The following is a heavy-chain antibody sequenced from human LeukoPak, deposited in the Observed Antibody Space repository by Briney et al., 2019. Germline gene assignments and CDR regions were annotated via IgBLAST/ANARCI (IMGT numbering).Heavy chain of an antibody. CDR2: ISHSGST. CDR1: GSSLSSSYY. CDR3: ARVNTAMDTFDY. V-gene: IGHV4-38-2*02. Sequence: SETLSLTCTVSGSSLSSSYYGAWIRPPPGKGLEWIATISHSGSTYYNPSLKSRVTISAYTSQYQHSLRLNSVTVADTAVYYCARVNTAMDTFDYWGQGTPVTVSS. J-gene: IGHJ4*02. D-gene: IGHD5-18*01.